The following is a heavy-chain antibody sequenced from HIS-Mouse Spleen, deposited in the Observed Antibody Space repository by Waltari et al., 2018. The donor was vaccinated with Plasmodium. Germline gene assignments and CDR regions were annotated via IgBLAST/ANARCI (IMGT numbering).Heavy chain of an antibody. J-gene: IGHJ6*02. CDR1: GFTFRSYA. CDR2: ISYDGSNK. CDR3: ARLYYDFWSGYYPYGMDV. V-gene: IGHV3-30*01. Sequence: QVQLVESGGGVVQPGRSLRLSCAASGFTFRSYAMHWVRQAPGKGLGWGAVISYDGSNKYYADSVKGRFTISRDNSKNTLYLQMNSLRAEDTAVYYCARLYYDFWSGYYPYGMDVWGQGTTVTVSS. D-gene: IGHD3-3*01.